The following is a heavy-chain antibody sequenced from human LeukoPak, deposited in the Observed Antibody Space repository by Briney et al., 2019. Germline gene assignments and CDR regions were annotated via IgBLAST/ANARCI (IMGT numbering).Heavy chain of an antibody. Sequence: PGGSLRLSCEASGFIFSHYGMHWVRQAPGKGLEWVAVIWSDGSNRFYAGSVKGRFNISRDNSQNTVFLQMDSLRAEDTAMYYCARDAQRGFDYSNSLKYWGHGTLVTVSS. CDR2: IWSDGSNR. CDR1: GFIFSHYG. J-gene: IGHJ4*01. CDR3: ARDAQRGFDYSNSLKY. D-gene: IGHD4-11*01. V-gene: IGHV3-33*01.